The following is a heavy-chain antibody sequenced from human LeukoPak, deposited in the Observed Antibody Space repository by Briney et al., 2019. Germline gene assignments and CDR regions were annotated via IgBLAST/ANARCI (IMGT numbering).Heavy chain of an antibody. V-gene: IGHV1-18*01. CDR2: ISAYNGNT. Sequence: ASVKVSCKASGYTFTSYGISWVRQAPGQGLEWMGWISAYNGNTNYAQKLQGRVTMTTDTSTSTAYMELRSLRSDDTAVYYCARVSEGYSNYELEDYWGQGTLVTVSS. D-gene: IGHD4-11*01. CDR1: GYTFTSYG. CDR3: ARVSEGYSNYELEDY. J-gene: IGHJ4*02.